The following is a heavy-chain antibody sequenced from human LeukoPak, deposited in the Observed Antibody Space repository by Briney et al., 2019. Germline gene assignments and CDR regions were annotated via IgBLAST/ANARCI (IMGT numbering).Heavy chain of an antibody. J-gene: IGHJ4*02. CDR2: IYSGGST. CDR3: ARETVAGLQYYFDY. Sequence: PGGSLRLSCAASGFTVSSNYMSWVRPAPGKGLEGGSVIYSGGSTYYADSVKGRFTISRDNSKNTLYLQMNSLRAEDTAVYYCARETVAGLQYYFDYWGQGTLVTVSS. D-gene: IGHD6-19*01. V-gene: IGHV3-53*01. CDR1: GFTVSSNY.